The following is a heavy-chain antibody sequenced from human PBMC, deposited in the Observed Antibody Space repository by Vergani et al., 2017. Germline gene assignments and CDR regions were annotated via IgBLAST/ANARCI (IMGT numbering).Heavy chain of an antibody. CDR1: GGSVSSGSYY. CDR3: ARGVVVVPAAPFDP. D-gene: IGHD2-2*01. V-gene: IGHV4-61*10. J-gene: IGHJ5*02. CDR2: IYYSGST. Sequence: QVQLQESGPGLVKPSETLSLTCTVSGGSVSSGSYYWSWIRQPAGKGLEWIGYIYYSGSTNYNPSLKSRVTISVDTSKNQFSLKLSSVTAADTAVHYCARGVVVVPAAPFDPWGQGTLVTVSS.